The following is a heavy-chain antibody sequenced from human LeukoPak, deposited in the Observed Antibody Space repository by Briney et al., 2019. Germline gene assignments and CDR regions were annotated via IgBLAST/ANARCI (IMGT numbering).Heavy chain of an antibody. Sequence: GGSLRLSCAASGFTFDDYAMHWVRQAPGKGLEWVSLISWDGGSTYYADSVKGRVTISRDNSKNSLYLQMNSLRAEDTALYYCAKAFRLDSRGYPYLRTRNGYFDYWGQGTLVTVSS. CDR1: GFTFDDYA. CDR2: ISWDGGST. D-gene: IGHD3-16*02. CDR3: AKAFRLDSRGYPYLRTRNGYFDY. J-gene: IGHJ4*02. V-gene: IGHV3-43D*03.